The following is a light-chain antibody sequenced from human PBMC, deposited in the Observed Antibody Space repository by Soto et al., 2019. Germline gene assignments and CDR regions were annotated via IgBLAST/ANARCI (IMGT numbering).Light chain of an antibody. Sequence: QSVLTQPPSVSAAPGQKVTISCSGSSSNIGSNYVSWYHQLPGIAPKLLIYDNNKRPSGIPVRFSGSKSGTSATLGITGLQTEDEADYYCGTWYSSLSAGVVFGGGTKLTVL. J-gene: IGLJ2*01. V-gene: IGLV1-51*01. CDR2: DNN. CDR1: SSNIGSNY. CDR3: GTWYSSLSAGVV.